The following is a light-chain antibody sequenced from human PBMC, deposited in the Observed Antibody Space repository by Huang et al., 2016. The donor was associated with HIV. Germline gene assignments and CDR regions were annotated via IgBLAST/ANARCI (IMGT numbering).Light chain of an antibody. Sequence: EIVLTQSPATLSLSPGERATLSCGASQSLSSSYLAWYQQKPGLAPRLLIYDASNRATGIPDRFSGSWSGTDFTLTISRLEPEDFAVYYCQQYGSSPLTFGGGTKVEIK. CDR3: QQYGSSPLT. V-gene: IGKV3D-20*01. J-gene: IGKJ4*01. CDR1: QSLSSSY. CDR2: DAS.